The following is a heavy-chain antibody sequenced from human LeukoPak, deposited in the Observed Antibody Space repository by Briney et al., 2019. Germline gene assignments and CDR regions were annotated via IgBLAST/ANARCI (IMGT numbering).Heavy chain of an antibody. Sequence: GGSLRLSCAASGFTFSSYAMHWARQAPGKGLEWVAVISYDGSNKYYADSVKGRFTISRDNSKNTLYLQMNSLRAEDTAVYYCARAPRTIVGARYYYYYGMDVWGQGTTVTVSS. CDR1: GFTFSSYA. CDR3: ARAPRTIVGARYYYYYGMDV. J-gene: IGHJ6*02. D-gene: IGHD1-26*01. V-gene: IGHV3-30-3*01. CDR2: ISYDGSNK.